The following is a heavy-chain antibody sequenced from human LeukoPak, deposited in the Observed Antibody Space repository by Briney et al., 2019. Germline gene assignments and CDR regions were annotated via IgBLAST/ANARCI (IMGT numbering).Heavy chain of an antibody. Sequence: ASVKVSCKASGYTFTGYYMHWVRQAPGQGLEWMGWINPNSGGTNYAQKFQGRVTMTRDTSISTAYMELSRLRSDDTAVYYCARLRWYALAALIDYWGQGTLVTVSS. CDR1: GYTFTGYY. D-gene: IGHD6-13*01. V-gene: IGHV1-2*02. J-gene: IGHJ4*02. CDR2: INPNSGGT. CDR3: ARLRWYALAALIDY.